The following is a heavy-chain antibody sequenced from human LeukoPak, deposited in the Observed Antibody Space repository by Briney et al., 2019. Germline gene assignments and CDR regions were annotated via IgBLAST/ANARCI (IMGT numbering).Heavy chain of an antibody. D-gene: IGHD3-10*01. CDR1: GGTFSSYA. CDR2: IIPIFGTA. CDR3: ARDLRYYYGSGSLDSYYYYGMDV. Sequence: ASVKVSCKASGGTFSSYAISWVRQAPGQGLEWMGGIIPIFGTANYAQKFQGRVTITADESTSTAYMELSSLRSEDTAVYYCARDLRYYYGSGSLDSYYYYGMDVWGQGTTVTVSS. J-gene: IGHJ6*02. V-gene: IGHV1-69*01.